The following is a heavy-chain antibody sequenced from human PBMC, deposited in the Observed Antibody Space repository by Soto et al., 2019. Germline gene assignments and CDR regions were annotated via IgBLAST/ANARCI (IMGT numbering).Heavy chain of an antibody. CDR3: ARVKCSSTSCYDGNGMDV. CDR1: GYTFTSYA. J-gene: IGHJ6*02. CDR2: INAGNGNT. Sequence: RASVKVSCKASGYTFTSYAMHWVRQAPGQRLEWMGWINAGNGNTKYSQKFQGRVTITRDTSASTAYMELSSLRSEDTAVYYCARVKCSSTSCYDGNGMDVWGQGTTVTVSS. V-gene: IGHV1-3*01. D-gene: IGHD2-2*01.